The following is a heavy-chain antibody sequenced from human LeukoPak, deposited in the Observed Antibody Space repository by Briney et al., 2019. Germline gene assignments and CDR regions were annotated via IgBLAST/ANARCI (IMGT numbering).Heavy chain of an antibody. CDR2: IRYDGSNK. CDR1: GFTFSSYG. J-gene: IGHJ5*02. D-gene: IGHD4-17*01. V-gene: IGHV3-30*02. CDR3: AKGGFYGDYNWFDR. Sequence: GGSLRLSCAASGFTFSSYGMHWVRQAPGKGLEWVAFIRYDGSNKYYADSVKGRFTISRDNSKNTLYLQMNSLRAEDTAVYYCAKGGFYGDYNWFDRWGQGTLVTVSS.